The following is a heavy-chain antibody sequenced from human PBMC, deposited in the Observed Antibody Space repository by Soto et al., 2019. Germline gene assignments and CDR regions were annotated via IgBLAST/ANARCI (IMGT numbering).Heavy chain of an antibody. CDR3: ARVYSSGWYVDY. Sequence: SGPTLVNPTQTLTLTCTFSGFSLSTSGMCVSWIRQPPGKALEWLALIDWDDDKYYSTSLRTRLTISKDTSKNQVVLTMTNMDPVDTATYYWARVYSSGWYVDYWGQGTLVTVSS. V-gene: IGHV2-70*01. CDR2: IDWDDDK. J-gene: IGHJ4*02. CDR1: GFSLSTSGMC. D-gene: IGHD6-19*01.